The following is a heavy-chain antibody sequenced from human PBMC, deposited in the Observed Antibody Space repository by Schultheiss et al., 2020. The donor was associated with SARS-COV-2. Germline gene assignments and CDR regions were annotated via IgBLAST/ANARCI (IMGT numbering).Heavy chain of an antibody. Sequence: SQTLSLTCTVSGGSISSYYWSWIRQPPGKGLEWIGYIYYSGSTNYNPSLKSRVTISVDTSKNQFSLKLSSVTAADTAVYYCARLSSERAFDIWGQGTMVTVSS. CDR2: IYYSGST. D-gene: IGHD1-1*01. CDR1: GGSISSYY. J-gene: IGHJ3*02. CDR3: ARLSSERAFDI. V-gene: IGHV4-59*08.